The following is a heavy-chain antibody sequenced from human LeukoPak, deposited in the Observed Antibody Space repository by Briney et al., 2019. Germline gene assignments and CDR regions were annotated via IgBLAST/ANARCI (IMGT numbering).Heavy chain of an antibody. CDR2: ITYDGSNK. V-gene: IGHV3-30*18. J-gene: IGHJ4*02. CDR3: AKDQGSGWTIDY. CDR1: GFTFSSYG. D-gene: IGHD6-19*01. Sequence: PGGSLRLSCAASGFTFSSYGMHWVRQAPGKGLEWVAIITYDGSNKYYADSVKGRFTISRDNSKNTLYLQVNSLRAEDTAVYYCAKDQGSGWTIDYWGQGTLVTVSS.